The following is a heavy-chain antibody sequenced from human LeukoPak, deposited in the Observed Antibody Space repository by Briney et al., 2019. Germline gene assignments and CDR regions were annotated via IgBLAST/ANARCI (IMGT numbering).Heavy chain of an antibody. V-gene: IGHV4-59*01. D-gene: IGHD6-13*01. CDR2: IYYSGST. Sequence: SETLSLTCTVSGGSISSYYWSWIRQPPGKGLEWIGCIYYSGSTNYNPSLKSRVTISVDTSKNQFSLKLSSVTAADTAVYYCARSPKSIAAQPLLFDYWGQGTLVTVSS. CDR3: ARSPKSIAAQPLLFDY. J-gene: IGHJ4*02. CDR1: GGSISSYY.